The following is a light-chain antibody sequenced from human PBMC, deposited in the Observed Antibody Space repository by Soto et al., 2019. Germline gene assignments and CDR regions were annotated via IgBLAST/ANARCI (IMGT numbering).Light chain of an antibody. J-gene: IGKJ1*01. CDR1: QNIRTW. CDR3: QHYNPYSGP. V-gene: IGKV1-5*01. CDR2: DAS. Sequence: DIQMTQSPSTLSASVGDRVTITCRASQNIRTWLSWYQQKPGKAPNLLIFDASSLHSGVPSRFSGSGSGTEFTLTISSLQPDDFATYYCQHYNPYSGPFGQGTKVEGK.